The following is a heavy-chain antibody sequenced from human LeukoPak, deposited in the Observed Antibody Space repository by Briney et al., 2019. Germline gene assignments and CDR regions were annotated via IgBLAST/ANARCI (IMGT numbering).Heavy chain of an antibody. D-gene: IGHD4-17*01. J-gene: IGHJ5*02. CDR1: GYTFSSYG. CDR2: ISAYNGNT. CDR3: ARDPQVYGDFDNWFDP. Sequence: GASVTVSFKASGYTFSSYGISWVRQAPGQGLEWMGWISAYNGNTNYAQKLRGRVTMTTDTSTSTAYMELRSLRSDDTAVYYCARDPQVYGDFDNWFDPWGQGNLVTVSS. V-gene: IGHV1-18*01.